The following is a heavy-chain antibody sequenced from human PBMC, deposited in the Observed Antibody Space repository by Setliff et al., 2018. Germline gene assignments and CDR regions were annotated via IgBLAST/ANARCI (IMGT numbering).Heavy chain of an antibody. Sequence: PSETLSLTCRVSGGSISSGNYYWGLIRQPPGKGLEWVATIYYSGSTYSNPSLKSRLIISVDAPDNQFSVKLSSVTAADTAAYYCARHKSNGSGSYPSLYMDVWGKGIMVTVSS. CDR3: ARHKSNGSGSYPSLYMDV. CDR2: IYYSGST. CDR1: GGSISSGNYY. D-gene: IGHD3-10*01. V-gene: IGHV4-39*01. J-gene: IGHJ6*03.